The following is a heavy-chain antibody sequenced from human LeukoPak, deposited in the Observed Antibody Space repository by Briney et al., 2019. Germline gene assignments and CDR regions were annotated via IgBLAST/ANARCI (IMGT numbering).Heavy chain of an antibody. CDR1: GVSFSGYY. Sequence: PSETLSLTCAVYGVSFSGYYWSWIRQTPGKGLEWIGEINHSGSTNYNPSLKSRVTISVDTSKNQFSLKLRSVTAADTAVYYCARDRRADYWGQGTLVTVSS. CDR2: INHSGST. CDR3: ARDRRADY. V-gene: IGHV4-34*01. J-gene: IGHJ4*02.